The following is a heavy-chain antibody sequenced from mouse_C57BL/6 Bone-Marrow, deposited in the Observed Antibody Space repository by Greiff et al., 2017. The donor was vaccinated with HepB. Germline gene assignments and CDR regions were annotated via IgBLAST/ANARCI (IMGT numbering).Heavy chain of an antibody. CDR1: GYTFTSYG. CDR2: IYPRSGNT. Sequence: ESGAELARPGASVKLSCKASGYTFTSYGISWVKQRTGQGLEWIGEIYPRSGNTYYNEKFKGKATLTADKSSSTAYMELRSLTSEDSAVYFCARSSITTVAPSGFDYWGQGTTLTVSS. CDR3: ARSSITTVAPSGFDY. D-gene: IGHD1-1*01. V-gene: IGHV1-81*01. J-gene: IGHJ2*01.